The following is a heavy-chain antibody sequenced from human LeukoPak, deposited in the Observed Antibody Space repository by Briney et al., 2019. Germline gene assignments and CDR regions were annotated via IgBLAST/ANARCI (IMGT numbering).Heavy chain of an antibody. CDR3: ARQNYDFWSGYDYYYYMDV. V-gene: IGHV5-51*01. Sequence: GGSLKISCKGSGYSFTSYWIGWVRQMPGKGLEWMGIIYPGDSDTRYSPSFQGQVPITADKSISTAYLQWSSLKASDTAMYYCARQNYDFWSGYDYYYYMDVWGKGTTVTVSS. D-gene: IGHD3-3*01. CDR1: GYSFTSYW. J-gene: IGHJ6*03. CDR2: IYPGDSDT.